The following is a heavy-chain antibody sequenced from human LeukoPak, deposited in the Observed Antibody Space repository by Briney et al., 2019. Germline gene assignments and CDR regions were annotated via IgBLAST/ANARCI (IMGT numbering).Heavy chain of an antibody. J-gene: IGHJ4*02. V-gene: IGHV4-4*02. CDR1: GGSIPQTNY. CDR2: VNLQGST. CDR3: AREGGPYRPLDY. Sequence: SETLSLTCDVSGGSIPQTNYWTWVRQPPGKGLEWIGEVNLQGSTNYNPSLMRRVAISVDTSANHVSLQLTSVTAADTAVYYCAREGGPYRPLDYSGQGTLVTVSS.